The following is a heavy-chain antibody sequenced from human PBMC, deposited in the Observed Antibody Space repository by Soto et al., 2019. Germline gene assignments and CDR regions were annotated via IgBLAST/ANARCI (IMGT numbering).Heavy chain of an antibody. Sequence: SVKVSCKASGGTFSSYTISWVRQAPGQGLEWMGRIIPILGIANYAQKFQGRVTITADKSTSTAYMELSSLRSEDTAVYYCARTRFENYYDSSGYYYYWGQGTLVTVSS. CDR1: GGTFSSYT. J-gene: IGHJ4*02. CDR2: IIPILGIA. V-gene: IGHV1-69*02. D-gene: IGHD3-22*01. CDR3: ARTRFENYYDSSGYYYY.